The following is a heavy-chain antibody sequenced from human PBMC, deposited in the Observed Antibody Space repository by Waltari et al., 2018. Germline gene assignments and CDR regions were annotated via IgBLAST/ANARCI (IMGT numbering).Heavy chain of an antibody. CDR1: GFTFSRHW. CDR2: IKQDGSEK. CDR3: ARGRWVVTPFDY. D-gene: IGHD2-21*02. Sequence: EVQLVESGGGLVKPGGPLRLSGAGSGFTFSRHWMNRVRQAPGKGLEWVANIKQDGSEKYYVDSVKGRFTISRDNAKNSLYLQMNSLRAEDTAVYYCARGRWVVTPFDYWGQGTLVTVSS. J-gene: IGHJ4*02. V-gene: IGHV3-7*04.